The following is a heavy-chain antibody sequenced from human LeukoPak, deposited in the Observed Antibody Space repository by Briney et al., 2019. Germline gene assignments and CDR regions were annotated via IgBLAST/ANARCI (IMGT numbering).Heavy chain of an antibody. V-gene: IGHV4-59*01. CDR2: IYYRGST. D-gene: IGHD2-15*01. CDR3: AGGYCSGGSCYSNFDY. J-gene: IGHJ4*02. Sequence: SETLSLTCTVSGGSISSYYWSWIRQPPGKGLEWIGYIYYRGSTNYNPSLKSRVTISVDTSKNQFSLMLSSVTPADTAVYYCAGGYCSGGSCYSNFDYWGQGTLVTVSS. CDR1: GGSISSYY.